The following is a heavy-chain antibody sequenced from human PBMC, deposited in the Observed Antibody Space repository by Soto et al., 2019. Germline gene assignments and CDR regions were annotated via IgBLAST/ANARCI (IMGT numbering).Heavy chain of an antibody. J-gene: IGHJ6*03. CDR3: ARGGGKYCSSTSCYYYYYMDV. CDR2: VTAYNGNT. CDR1: GYSFTSYG. V-gene: IGHV1-18*01. Sequence: ASVKVSCKASGYSFTSYGISWVRQAPGQGLEWMGWVTAYNGNTNYAQKLQGRVTMTTDTSTSTAYMELRSLRSDDTAVYYCARGGGKYCSSTSCYYYYYMDVWGKGTTVTVSS. D-gene: IGHD2-2*01.